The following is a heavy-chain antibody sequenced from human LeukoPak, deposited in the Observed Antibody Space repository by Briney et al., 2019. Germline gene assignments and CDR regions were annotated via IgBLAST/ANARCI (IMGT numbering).Heavy chain of an antibody. CDR2: ISYDGSNK. V-gene: IGHV3-30*03. Sequence: SGGSLRLSCAASGFTFSSYGMHWVRQAPGKGLEWVAVISYDGSNKYYADSVKGRFTISRDNAKNSLYLQMNSLRAEDTAVYYCARTLRPYWYSGSHDAFDIWGQGTMVTVSS. J-gene: IGHJ3*02. D-gene: IGHD1-26*01. CDR1: GFTFSSYG. CDR3: ARTLRPYWYSGSHDAFDI.